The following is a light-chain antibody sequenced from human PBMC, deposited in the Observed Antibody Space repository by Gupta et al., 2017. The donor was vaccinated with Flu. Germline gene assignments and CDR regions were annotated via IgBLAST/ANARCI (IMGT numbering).Light chain of an antibody. CDR3: FSTDRSGNHRV. V-gene: IGLV3-10*01. J-gene: IGLJ2*01. CDR1: AVPQIF. CDR2: EDT. Sequence: GQTARITCAGDAVPQIFACWYQQKSGQAHVLVIYEDTKRPSEIAERFSGSSSGTLDTLTISGAEVEDEADYYCFSTDRSGNHRVFGGGTKLTVL.